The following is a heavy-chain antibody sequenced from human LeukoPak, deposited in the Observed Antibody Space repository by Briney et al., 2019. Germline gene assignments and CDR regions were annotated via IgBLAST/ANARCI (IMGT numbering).Heavy chain of an antibody. CDR2: ISYDATNK. V-gene: IGHV3-30-3*01. J-gene: IGHJ4*02. CDR1: GFTFSSYA. CDR3: AREYCGRTSCQSPDY. D-gene: IGHD2-2*01. Sequence: PGGSLRLSCTASGFTFSSYATHWVRQAPGKGLEWVAVISYDATNKYYADSVKGRFTISRDNSKNTLYLQMNSLRVEDTAVYYCAREYCGRTSCQSPDYWGQGTLVTVSS.